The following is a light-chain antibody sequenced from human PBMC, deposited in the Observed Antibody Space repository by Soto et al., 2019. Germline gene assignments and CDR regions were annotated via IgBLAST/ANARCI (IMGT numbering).Light chain of an antibody. CDR1: QSVSSN. CDR3: QQFNSYPIT. V-gene: IGKV3-15*01. J-gene: IGKJ5*01. CDR2: DAS. Sequence: EIAMTHSPATLSVSPWERATLSCRASQSVSSNLAWYQQKPGQAPRLLISDASTRATGIPARFSGSGSGTEFTLTISSLQSEDFATYYCQQFNSYPITFGQGTRLEIK.